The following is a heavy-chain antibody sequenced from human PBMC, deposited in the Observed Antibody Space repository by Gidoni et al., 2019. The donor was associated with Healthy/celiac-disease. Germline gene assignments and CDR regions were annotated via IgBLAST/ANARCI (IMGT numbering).Heavy chain of an antibody. D-gene: IGHD2-2*01. J-gene: IGHJ3*02. CDR2: IYYSGST. CDR3: ASQNQLLLSVAFDI. CDR1: GGSISSSSYY. V-gene: IGHV4-39*01. Sequence: QLQLQESGPGLVKPSETLSLTCTVSGGSISSSSYYWGWIRQPPGKGLEWIGSIYYSGSTYYNPSLKSRVTISVDTSKNQFSLKLSSVTAADTAVYYCASQNQLLLSVAFDIWGQGTMVTVSS.